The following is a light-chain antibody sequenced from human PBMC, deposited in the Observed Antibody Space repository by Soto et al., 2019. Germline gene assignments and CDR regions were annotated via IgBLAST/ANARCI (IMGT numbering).Light chain of an antibody. V-gene: IGKV3-15*01. Sequence: ETVMTQSPATLSVSPGERATLSCRASQSVSSKLAWYQQKPGQAPRLLIYGASTRATGFPARFSGSGSGTEFTLTISSLRPDDVATYYCQHLHSYPYTFGQGTKLEIK. CDR2: GAS. CDR3: QHLHSYPYT. J-gene: IGKJ2*01. CDR1: QSVSSK.